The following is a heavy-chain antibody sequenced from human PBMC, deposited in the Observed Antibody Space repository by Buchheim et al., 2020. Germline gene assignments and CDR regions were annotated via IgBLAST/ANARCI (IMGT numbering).Heavy chain of an antibody. Sequence: EVQLVESGGGLVQPGGSLRLSCAASGFTFSSYWMSWVRQAPGKGLEWVANIKQDGSEKYYVDSVEGRFTISSDNAKNSLYLQMNSLRAEDTAVYYCARDTTYYYDSSGPTFDYWGQGTL. J-gene: IGHJ4*02. V-gene: IGHV3-7*01. CDR2: IKQDGSEK. CDR1: GFTFSSYW. CDR3: ARDTTYYYDSSGPTFDY. D-gene: IGHD3-22*01.